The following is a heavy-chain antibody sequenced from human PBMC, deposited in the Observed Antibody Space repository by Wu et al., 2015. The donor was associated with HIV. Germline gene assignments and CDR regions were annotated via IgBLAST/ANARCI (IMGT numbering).Heavy chain of an antibody. Sequence: QVQLVQSGAEVKKPGASVKVSCKASGYTFTGYYMHWVRQAPGQGLEWMGWINPNSGGSGGTNYAQKFQGRVTMTRDTSISTAYMELSSLRSEDTAVYYCAINSGMDVWGQGTTVTVSS. V-gene: IGHV1-2*02. CDR1: GYTFTGYY. CDR2: INPNSGGSGGT. CDR3: AINSGMDV. J-gene: IGHJ6*02.